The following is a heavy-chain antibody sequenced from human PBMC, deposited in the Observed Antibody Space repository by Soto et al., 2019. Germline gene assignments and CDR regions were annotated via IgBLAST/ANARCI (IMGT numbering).Heavy chain of an antibody. V-gene: IGHV4-34*01. CDR3: ARGRSLGFGYFQH. J-gene: IGHJ1*01. CDR1: GGSFSGYY. Sequence: SETLSLTCAVYGGSFSGYYWSWIRQPPGKGLEWIGEINHSGSTNYNPSLKSRVTISVDTSKNQFSLKLSSVTAADTAVYYCARGRSLGFGYFQHWGQGTLVTVSS. CDR2: INHSGST. D-gene: IGHD1-26*01.